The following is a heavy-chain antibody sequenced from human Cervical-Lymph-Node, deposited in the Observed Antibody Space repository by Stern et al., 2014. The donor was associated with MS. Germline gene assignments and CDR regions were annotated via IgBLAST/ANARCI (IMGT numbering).Heavy chain of an antibody. CDR2: IYYSGST. V-gene: IGHV4-39*01. J-gene: IGHJ4*02. Sequence: QLQLQESDPGLVKPSETLSLTCTVSGGSISSSSYYWGWIRQPPGKGLEWIGSIYYSGSTYYNPSLKNRVTMSAATTTNQFSLKGTSGTAADTAVYYCARHVAAEYYFDYWGQGTLVTVSS. CDR1: GGSISSSSYY. D-gene: IGHD6-13*01. CDR3: ARHVAAEYYFDY.